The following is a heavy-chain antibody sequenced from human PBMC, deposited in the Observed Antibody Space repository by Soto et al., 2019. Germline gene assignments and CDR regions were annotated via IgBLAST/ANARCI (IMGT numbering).Heavy chain of an antibody. CDR2: IYYSGST. V-gene: IGHV4-31*03. CDR3: ARAGGPKNWFDP. J-gene: IGHJ5*02. CDR1: GGSIISGGYY. Sequence: SETLSLTCTVSGGSIISGGYYWILIRQHPGKGLEWIGYIYYSGSTYYNPSLKSRVTISVDTSKNQFSLKLSSVTAADTAVYYCARAGGPKNWFDPWGQGTLVTVSS. D-gene: IGHD3-16*01.